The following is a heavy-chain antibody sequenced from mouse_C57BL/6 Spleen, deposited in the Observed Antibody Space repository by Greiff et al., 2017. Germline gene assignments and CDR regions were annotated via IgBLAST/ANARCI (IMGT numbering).Heavy chain of an antibody. J-gene: IGHJ4*01. CDR2: IRNKANNHAT. CDR3: TSPNYYGSSYDYAMDY. Sequence: EVKVEESGGGLVQPGGSMTLSCAASGFTFSDAWMDWVRQSPAKGLEWVAEIRNKANNHATYYAESVKGRFTISRDDSKSSVYLQMNSLRAEDTGIYYCTSPNYYGSSYDYAMDYWGQGTSVTVSS. V-gene: IGHV6-6*01. D-gene: IGHD1-1*01. CDR1: GFTFSDAW.